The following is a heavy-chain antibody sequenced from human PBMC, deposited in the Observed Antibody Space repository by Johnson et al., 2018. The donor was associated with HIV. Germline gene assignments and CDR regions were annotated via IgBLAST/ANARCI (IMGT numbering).Heavy chain of an antibody. D-gene: IGHD3-9*01. V-gene: IGHV3-30*02. Sequence: QVQLVESGGGVVQPGGSLTLSCAASGFTFSDYVMHWVRQAPGKGLEWVAFIRFDGSNKYYAKSVTGRFTISRDNSKNTLYLQMNSLTSDDTAVYYCASLYDMLTGHYLGIDAFDIWGQGTMVTVSS. CDR3: ASLYDMLTGHYLGIDAFDI. CDR1: GFTFSDYV. J-gene: IGHJ3*02. CDR2: IRFDGSNK.